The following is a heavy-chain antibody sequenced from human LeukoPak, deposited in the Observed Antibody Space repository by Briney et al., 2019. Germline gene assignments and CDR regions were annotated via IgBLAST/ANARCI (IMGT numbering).Heavy chain of an antibody. V-gene: IGHV1-18*01. Sequence: ASVKVSCKASGFIFTKYGISWVRQAPGQGPEWVGWISGYNGGTNYAQKLQGRVTMTTDTSTTTAYMELRSLRSDDTAFYYCARDPSNTSGWKTWFDTWGQGTLVTVSS. CDR3: ARDPSNTSGWKTWFDT. J-gene: IGHJ5*02. D-gene: IGHD6-19*01. CDR2: ISGYNGGT. CDR1: GFIFTKYG.